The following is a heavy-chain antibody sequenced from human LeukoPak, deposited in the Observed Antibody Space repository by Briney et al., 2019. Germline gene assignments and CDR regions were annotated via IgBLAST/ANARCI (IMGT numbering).Heavy chain of an antibody. Sequence: SETLSLTCNVSGGSISGYHWSWIRQPPGKGLEWLGYIYYSGSSNYNPSLQSRITMSLDTSKNQFSLKLTSVTAADTAVYYCARDSGRDTNFGYLWGQGTLVTVSS. CDR2: IYYSGSS. D-gene: IGHD3-3*01. CDR1: GGSISGYH. V-gene: IGHV4-59*12. CDR3: ARDSGRDTNFGYL. J-gene: IGHJ5*02.